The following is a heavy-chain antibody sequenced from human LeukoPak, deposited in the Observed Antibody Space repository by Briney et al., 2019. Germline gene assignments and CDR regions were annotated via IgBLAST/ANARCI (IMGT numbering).Heavy chain of an antibody. D-gene: IGHD1-26*01. CDR1: GGSISGYY. CDR3: ARDIGSGSYPWYFDY. Sequence: SETLSLTCTVSGGSISGYYWSWIRQPPGKGLEWIGEINHSGSTNYNPSLKSRVTISVDTSKNQFSLKLSSVTAADTAVYYCARDIGSGSYPWYFDYWGQGTLVTVSS. CDR2: INHSGST. V-gene: IGHV4-34*01. J-gene: IGHJ4*02.